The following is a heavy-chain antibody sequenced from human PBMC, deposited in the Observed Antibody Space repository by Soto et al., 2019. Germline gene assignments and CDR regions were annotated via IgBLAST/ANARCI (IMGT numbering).Heavy chain of an antibody. CDR1: GFTFSSYC. J-gene: IGHJ6*02. CDR2: IWYDGSNK. V-gene: IGHV3-33*01. CDR3: ARDLSSGEEGPYYYYYGMDV. D-gene: IGHD2-15*01. Sequence: SPRLSSASSGFTFSSYCMDWVRQAPGKGLEWVAVIWYDGSNKYYADSVKGRFTISRDNSKNTLYLQMNSLRAEDTAVYYCARDLSSGEEGPYYYYYGMDVWGQGTTVTVSS.